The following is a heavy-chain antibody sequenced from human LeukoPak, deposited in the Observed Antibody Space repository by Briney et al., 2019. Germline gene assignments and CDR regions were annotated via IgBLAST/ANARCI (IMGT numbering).Heavy chain of an antibody. Sequence: PGGSLRLSCAASGFTFSSYAMSGVRQAPGKGLEWVSAISGSGGSTYYADSVKGRFTISRDNSKNTLYLQMNSLRAEDTAVYYCAKDVPPYYYDSSGHPYFDYWGQGTLVTVSS. V-gene: IGHV3-23*01. J-gene: IGHJ4*02. CDR1: GFTFSSYA. CDR3: AKDVPPYYYDSSGHPYFDY. CDR2: ISGSGGST. D-gene: IGHD3-22*01.